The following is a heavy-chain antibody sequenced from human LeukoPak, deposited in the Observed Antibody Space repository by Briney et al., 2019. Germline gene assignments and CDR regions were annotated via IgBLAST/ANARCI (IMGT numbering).Heavy chain of an antibody. V-gene: IGHV3-21*01. CDR2: ISSSSSYI. CDR1: GFTFSSYS. J-gene: IGHJ5*02. CDR3: ARDGDGPGSYFDENVFEDSFDP. Sequence: GGSLRLSCAASGFTFSSYSMNWVRQAPGKGLEWVSSISSSSSYIYYADSVKGRFTISRDNAKNSLYLQMNSLRAEDTAVYYCARDGDGPGSYFDENVFEDSFDPWGQGTLVTVSS. D-gene: IGHD3-10*01.